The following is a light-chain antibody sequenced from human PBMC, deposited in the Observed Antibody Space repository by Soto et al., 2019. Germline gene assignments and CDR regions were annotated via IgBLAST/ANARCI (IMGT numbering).Light chain of an antibody. J-gene: IGKJ1*01. Sequence: DIQMTQSPSSLSASVGDRVTIKCRASQSIDTYLNWYQQTPGKAPKVLIYVACRLQTGVQSRFSGSGAGTECSRTITSLQPEDVATYFCQQSDAITWTFGQGTKVDIK. CDR3: QQSDAITWT. CDR1: QSIDTY. V-gene: IGKV1-39*01. CDR2: VAC.